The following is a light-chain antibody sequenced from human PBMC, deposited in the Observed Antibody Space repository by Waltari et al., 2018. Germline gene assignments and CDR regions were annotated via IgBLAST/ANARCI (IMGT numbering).Light chain of an antibody. CDR1: SSDVGAYNY. CDR3: SSYISSSTLEL. CDR2: DVS. J-gene: IGLJ2*01. V-gene: IGLV2-14*03. Sequence: QSALTQPASVSGSPGQSITISCTGTSSDVGAYNYVSWYQQHPGKAPKLMIFDVSIRPSGVSSGFSCSKSANTASLTISGLQAEDEADYYCSSYISSSTLELFGGGTSLTVL.